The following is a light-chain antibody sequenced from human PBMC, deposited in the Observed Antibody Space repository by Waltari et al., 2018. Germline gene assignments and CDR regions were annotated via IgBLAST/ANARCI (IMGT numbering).Light chain of an antibody. J-gene: IGKJ1*01. Sequence: DIQMTQSPSSLSASVGDTVTISCRASQAISNYLAWYQLKPGKPPKPLIYYASNLQTWVPSRFSGSGSGRDFTLTINALQPEDFATYFCQQHNEYPPTFGQGTKL. CDR2: YAS. CDR3: QQHNEYPPT. CDR1: QAISNY. V-gene: IGKV1-16*01.